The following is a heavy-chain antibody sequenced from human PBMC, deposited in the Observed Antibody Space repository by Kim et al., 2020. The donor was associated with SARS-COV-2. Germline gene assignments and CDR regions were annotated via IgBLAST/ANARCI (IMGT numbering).Heavy chain of an antibody. J-gene: IGHJ1*01. D-gene: IGHD6-19*01. V-gene: IGHV4-39*01. CDR2: IYYSGST. Sequence: SETLSLTCTVSGGSISSSSYYWGWIRQPPGKGLEWIGSIYYSGSTYYNPFLKSRVTISVDTSKNQFSLKLSSVTAADTAVYYCAIPGYSSGWGAEYFQHWGQGTLVTVSS. CDR1: GGSISSSSYY. CDR3: AIPGYSSGWGAEYFQH.